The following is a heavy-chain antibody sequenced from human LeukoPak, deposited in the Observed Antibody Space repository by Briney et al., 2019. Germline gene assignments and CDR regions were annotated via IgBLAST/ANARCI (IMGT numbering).Heavy chain of an antibody. J-gene: IGHJ5*02. CDR3: ARSFTIFGVVGNWFDP. Sequence: SETLSLTCTVSGGSISSGGYYWSWIRQHPGKGLEWIGYIYYSGSTYYNPSLKSRVTISVDTSKNQFSLKLSPVTAADTAVYYCARSFTIFGVVGNWFDPWGQGTLVTVSS. CDR1: GGSISSGGYY. D-gene: IGHD3-3*01. V-gene: IGHV4-31*03. CDR2: IYYSGST.